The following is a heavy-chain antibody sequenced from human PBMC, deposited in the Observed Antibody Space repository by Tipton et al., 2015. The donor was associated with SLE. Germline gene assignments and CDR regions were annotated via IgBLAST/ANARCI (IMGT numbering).Heavy chain of an antibody. CDR1: GGSISSYY. J-gene: IGHJ4*02. Sequence: TLSLTCTVSGGSISSYYWSWIRQPAGTGLGWIGRIYTGGSTNYNPSLKSRVTLSVDTSRNQFSLRLISVTAADTAVYYCATFSQSRLFDYWGQGRLVTVSS. V-gene: IGHV4-4*07. D-gene: IGHD3-3*02. CDR2: IYTGGST. CDR3: ATFSQSRLFDY.